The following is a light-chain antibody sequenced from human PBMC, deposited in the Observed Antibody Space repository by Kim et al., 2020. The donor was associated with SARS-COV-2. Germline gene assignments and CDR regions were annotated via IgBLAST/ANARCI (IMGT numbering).Light chain of an antibody. CDR1: HGISDF. CDR2: AAS. Sequence: SAAVRDRLSSTGRASHGISDFVACYQQKPEKPPKLMIDAASTVQSGAHTSFGSGGGGTDSTLTSSNLQPEYVATYYWQQLNSHPTFGGGTKVDIK. J-gene: IGKJ4*01. V-gene: IGKV1-9*01. CDR3: QQLNSHPT.